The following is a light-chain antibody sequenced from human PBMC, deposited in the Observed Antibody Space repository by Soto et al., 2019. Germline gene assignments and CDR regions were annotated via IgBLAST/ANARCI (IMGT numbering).Light chain of an antibody. CDR1: QTISSW. J-gene: IGKJ4*01. CDR3: QQYDNSPLT. V-gene: IGKV1-5*03. Sequence: DIQLTQSPSTLSASVGDRVTITCRASQTISSWLAWYQQKPGKAPKLLIYKASTLKSGVPSRFSGSGSGTDFTLTISRLEPEDFAVYYCQQYDNSPLTFGGGTKVDIK. CDR2: KAS.